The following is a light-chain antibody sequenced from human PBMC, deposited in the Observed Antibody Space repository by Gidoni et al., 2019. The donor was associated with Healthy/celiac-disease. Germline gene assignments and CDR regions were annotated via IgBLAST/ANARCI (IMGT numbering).Light chain of an antibody. CDR2: AAS. V-gene: IGKV1-27*01. Sequence: DIQMTQSPSSLSAAVGDRVTITSRASQGISNYLAWYQQKPGKVPKLLIYAASTLQSGVPSQFSGSGSGTDFTLTISSRQPEDVATYYCQKYNSAPQTFGQGTKVEIK. J-gene: IGKJ1*01. CDR3: QKYNSAPQT. CDR1: QGISNY.